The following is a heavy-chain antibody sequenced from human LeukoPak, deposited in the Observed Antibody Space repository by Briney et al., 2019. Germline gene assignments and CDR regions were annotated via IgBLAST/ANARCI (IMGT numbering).Heavy chain of an antibody. D-gene: IGHD6-13*01. Sequence: PGGSLRLSCAASGFTFSSYAMSWVRQAPGKGLEWVSAISGSGGSTYYADSVKGRFTISRDNSKNMLYLQMNSLRAEDTAVYYCALQSWIAAAGTDFDYWGQGTLVTVSS. J-gene: IGHJ4*02. CDR3: ALQSWIAAAGTDFDY. CDR2: ISGSGGST. V-gene: IGHV3-23*01. CDR1: GFTFSSYA.